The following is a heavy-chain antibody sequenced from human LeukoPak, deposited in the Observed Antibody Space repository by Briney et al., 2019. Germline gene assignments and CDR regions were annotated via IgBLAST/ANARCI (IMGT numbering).Heavy chain of an antibody. J-gene: IGHJ4*02. Sequence: PGGSLRLSCAASGFTFNNYAMTWVRQAPGKGLEWVSSVSGRGGEIFHADSVKGRFTISRDNSISTLSLQMNSLRAEDTAVYYCAKRGPYCSGTSCHYYFDSWGQGTLVTVSS. CDR1: GFTFNNYA. CDR3: AKRGPYCSGTSCHYYFDS. D-gene: IGHD2-2*01. CDR2: VSGRGGEI. V-gene: IGHV3-23*01.